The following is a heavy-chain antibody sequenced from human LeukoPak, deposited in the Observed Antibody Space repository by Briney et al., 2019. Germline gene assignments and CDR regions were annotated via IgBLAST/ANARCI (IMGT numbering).Heavy chain of an antibody. CDR2: ISGSGGST. Sequence: GGSLRLSCAASGFTFSSYAMSWVRQAPGKGLEWVSAISGSGGSTYYADSVKGRFTISRDNSKNTLYLQMNSLRAEDTAVYYCTTVRPELGYCSSTSCYKMAEYFQHWGQGTLVTVSS. D-gene: IGHD2-2*02. CDR3: TTVRPELGYCSSTSCYKMAEYFQH. V-gene: IGHV3-23*01. CDR1: GFTFSSYA. J-gene: IGHJ1*01.